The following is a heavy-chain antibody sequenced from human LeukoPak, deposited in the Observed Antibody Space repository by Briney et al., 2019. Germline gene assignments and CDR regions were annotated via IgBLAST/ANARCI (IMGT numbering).Heavy chain of an antibody. CDR2: IYHSGST. Sequence: SETLSLTCAVSGYSISSGYYWGWIRQPPGKGLEWIGSIYHSGSTYYNPSLESRVTISVDTSKNQFSLKLSSVTAADTAVYYCARRGSSSSEDYWGQGTLVTVSS. D-gene: IGHD6-6*01. CDR3: ARRGSSSSEDY. V-gene: IGHV4-38-2*01. CDR1: GYSISSGYY. J-gene: IGHJ4*02.